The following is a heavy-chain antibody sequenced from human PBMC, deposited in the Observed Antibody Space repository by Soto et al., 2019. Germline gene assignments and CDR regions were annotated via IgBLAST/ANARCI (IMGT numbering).Heavy chain of an antibody. CDR3: AKDAGNEESLFDY. CDR2: VNNDGRNT. CDR1: GFTFSDFG. Sequence: EVQLLESGGDLVQSGGSLRLSCAASGFTFSDFGMSWVRQIPGKGLEWVSTVNNDGRNTHYADSVEGRFTISRDNSKNTLYLQMGSLRAEDTAIYYCAKDAGNEESLFDYWGQGILVTVSS. V-gene: IGHV3-23*01. J-gene: IGHJ4*02.